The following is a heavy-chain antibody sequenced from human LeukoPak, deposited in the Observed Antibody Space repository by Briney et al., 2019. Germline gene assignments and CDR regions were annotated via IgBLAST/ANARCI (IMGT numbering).Heavy chain of an antibody. Sequence: GESLKISCKGSGYSFTSYWIGWVRQMPGKGLEWMGWISAYNGNTNYAQKLQGRVTMTTDTSTSTAYMELRSLRSDDTAVYYCARARIPYDYGDYFWFDPWGQGTLVTVSS. D-gene: IGHD4-17*01. V-gene: IGHV1-18*04. CDR1: GYSFTSYW. CDR2: ISAYNGNT. CDR3: ARARIPYDYGDYFWFDP. J-gene: IGHJ5*02.